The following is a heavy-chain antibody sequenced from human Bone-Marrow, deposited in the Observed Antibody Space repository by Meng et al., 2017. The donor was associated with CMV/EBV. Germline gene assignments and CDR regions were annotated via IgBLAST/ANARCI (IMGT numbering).Heavy chain of an antibody. Sequence: GGSLRLTCAASGFTFSGSAMHWVRQASGKGLEWVGRIRSKANSYATAYAASVKGRFTISRDDSKNTAYLQMNSLKTEDTAVYYCTAGIAVVGSGHWGQGKLVNVSS. D-gene: IGHD6-19*01. J-gene: IGHJ4*02. CDR2: IRSKANSYAT. V-gene: IGHV3-73*01. CDR1: GFTFSGSA. CDR3: TAGIAVVGSGH.